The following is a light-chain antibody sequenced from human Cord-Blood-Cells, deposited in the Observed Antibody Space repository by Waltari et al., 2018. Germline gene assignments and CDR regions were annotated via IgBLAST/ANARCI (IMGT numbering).Light chain of an antibody. CDR1: QSVSSN. CDR2: GAS. V-gene: IGKV3-15*01. CDR3: QQYNNWPLG. Sequence: EIVMTQSPATLSVYPGERATLSCRASQSVSSNLAWYQQKPGQAPRLLIYGASTRATGIPARFSGSGSGTEFTLTISSLQSEDFAVYYCQQYNNWPLGFGQGTKVEIK. J-gene: IGKJ1*01.